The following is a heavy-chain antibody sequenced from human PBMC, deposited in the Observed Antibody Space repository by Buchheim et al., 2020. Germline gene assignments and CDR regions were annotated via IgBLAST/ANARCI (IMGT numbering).Heavy chain of an antibody. J-gene: IGHJ6*02. D-gene: IGHD3-16*01. CDR3: ARDLGGEPDYYGMDV. CDR1: GFTFSSYG. Sequence: QVQLVESGGGVVQPGRSLRLSCAASGFTFSSYGMHWVRQAPGKGLEWVAVIWYDGSNKYYADSVKGRFTISRDNSKNTLYLQMNSLRAEDTAVYYCARDLGGEPDYYGMDVWGQGTT. V-gene: IGHV3-33*01. CDR2: IWYDGSNK.